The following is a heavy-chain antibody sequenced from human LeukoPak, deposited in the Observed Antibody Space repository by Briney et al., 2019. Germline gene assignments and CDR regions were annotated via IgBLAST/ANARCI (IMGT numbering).Heavy chain of an antibody. D-gene: IGHD2-21*02. CDR1: GGSISSYY. V-gene: IGHV4-59*01. CDR2: IYYSGST. J-gene: IGHJ3*02. CDR3: ARLAVCGGDCFAFDI. Sequence: SETLSLTCTVSGGSISSYYWSWIRQPPGKGLEWIGYIYYSGSTNYNPSLKSRVTISVDTSKNQFSLKLSSATAADTAVCYCARLAVCGGDCFAFDIWGQGTMVTVSS.